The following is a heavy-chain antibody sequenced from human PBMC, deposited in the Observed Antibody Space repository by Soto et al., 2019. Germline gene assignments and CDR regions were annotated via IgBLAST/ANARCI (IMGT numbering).Heavy chain of an antibody. V-gene: IGHV4-39*01. CDR3: AAQPLGGVIVSVDY. D-gene: IGHD3-16*02. Sequence: QLQLQESGPGLVKPSETLSLTCTVSGGSISSSSYYWGWIRQPPGKGLEWIGSIYYSGSPYYNPPLKSRVTISVDTSKNQFSLKLSSVTAADTAVYYCAAQPLGGVIVSVDYWGQGTLVTVSA. CDR2: IYYSGSP. CDR1: GGSISSSSYY. J-gene: IGHJ4*02.